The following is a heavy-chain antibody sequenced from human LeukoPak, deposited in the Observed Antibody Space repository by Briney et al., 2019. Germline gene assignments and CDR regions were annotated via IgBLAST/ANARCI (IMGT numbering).Heavy chain of an antibody. CDR2: ISTSGVET. CDR3: AKVEARGYSHGLDY. J-gene: IGHJ4*02. Sequence: GVSLRLSCAASGFTFSSYAMSWVRQTPGKGLIWVSSISTSGVETYYADSVKGRLTISRDNSNNTLYLQMNSLRAEDTALYYCAKVEARGYSHGLDYWGQGILVTVSS. CDR1: GFTFSSYA. D-gene: IGHD5-18*01. V-gene: IGHV3-23*01.